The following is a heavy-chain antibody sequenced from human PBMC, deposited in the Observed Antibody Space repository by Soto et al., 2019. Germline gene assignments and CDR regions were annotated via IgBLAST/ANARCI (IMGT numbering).Heavy chain of an antibody. CDR3: ARTSRLKTGQLDY. Sequence: QLHLQESGPGLVKPSDTLSLTCAVPGYSIGTYNWWAWIRQPPGKGLEWIGYIYYTGTVYYNLSLKNRVSMSVDTARDQFYLRLSSVTAADTAVYYCARTSRLKTGQLDYWGPGALVTVSS. J-gene: IGHJ4*02. V-gene: IGHV4-28*05. D-gene: IGHD3-9*01. CDR2: IYYTGTV. CDR1: GYSIGTYNW.